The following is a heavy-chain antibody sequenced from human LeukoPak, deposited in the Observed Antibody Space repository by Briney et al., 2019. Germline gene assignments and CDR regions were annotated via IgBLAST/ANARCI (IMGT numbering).Heavy chain of an antibody. D-gene: IGHD2-15*01. CDR3: LRYCSARSCSDSNWFDP. CDR1: GASINTCDYQ. J-gene: IGHJ5*02. V-gene: IGHV4-39*01. Sequence: SETLSLTCTVSGASINTCDYQWGWLRPPPGKGRVWVGSMYCSGSTYYNPAFQSRISLSLDTSKYQFSLRLSSGTAADPSLYHCLRYCSARSCSDSNWFDPWGEGTLVTVSP. CDR2: MYCSGST.